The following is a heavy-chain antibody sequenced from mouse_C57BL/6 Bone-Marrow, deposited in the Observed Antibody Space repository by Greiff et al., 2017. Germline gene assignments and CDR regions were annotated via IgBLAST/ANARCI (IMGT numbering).Heavy chain of an antibody. J-gene: IGHJ3*01. D-gene: IGHD1-1*01. Sequence: VQLKQSGPVLVKPGASVKMSCKASGYTFTDYYMNWVKQSHGKSLEWIGVINPYNGGTSYNQKFKGKATLTVDKSSSTAYMDLKSLTSEDSAVYYCASTYYGSSYGGAYWGQGTLVTVSA. CDR3: ASTYYGSSYGGAY. CDR1: GYTFTDYY. V-gene: IGHV1-19*01. CDR2: INPYNGGT.